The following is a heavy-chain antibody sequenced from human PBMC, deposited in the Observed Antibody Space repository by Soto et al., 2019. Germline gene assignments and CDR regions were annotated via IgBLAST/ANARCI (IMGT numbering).Heavy chain of an antibody. CDR3: VVSRGWWAFRY. Sequence: QVLLVQSGAEVKKPGASVQISCKASGYTFTTYDMHWVRQAPGQRLEWMGSINANNGNPKYSQRFQGRATFTRDTSATTGYMDLSSLISEDTAGYYCVVSRGWWAFRYWGQGTLVTVSS. V-gene: IGHV1-3*01. D-gene: IGHD6-13*01. CDR1: GYTFTTYD. CDR2: INANNGNP. J-gene: IGHJ4*02.